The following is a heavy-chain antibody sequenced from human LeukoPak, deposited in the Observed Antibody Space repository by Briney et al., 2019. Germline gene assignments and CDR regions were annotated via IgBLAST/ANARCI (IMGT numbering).Heavy chain of an antibody. V-gene: IGHV4-59*12. Sequence: SETLSLTCTVSGGSISSYDWSWIRQPPGKGLEWIGSIYHSGSTYYNPSLKSRGTISVDTSKNQFYLKLSYVTAADTAVYYCARGLVVVRPPSSYYFDYWGQGTLVTVSS. J-gene: IGHJ4*02. CDR1: GGSISSYD. CDR3: ARGLVVVRPPSSYYFDY. CDR2: IYHSGST. D-gene: IGHD3-22*01.